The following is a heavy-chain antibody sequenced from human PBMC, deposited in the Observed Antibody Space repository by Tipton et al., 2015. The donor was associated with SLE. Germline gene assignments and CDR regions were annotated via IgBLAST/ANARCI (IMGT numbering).Heavy chain of an antibody. Sequence: TLSLTCGVYGGSFSGYYWTWIRQPPGKGLEWIGEINQSGNTNYNPSLKSRVTISEDTSKNQFSLRLSSVTAADTAVYYCVAILKGDYNSWFAPGGQGTQVPVSS. J-gene: IGHJ5*02. CDR1: GGSFSGYY. V-gene: IGHV4-34*01. D-gene: IGHD4-17*01. CDR3: VAILKGDYNSWFAP. CDR2: INQSGNT.